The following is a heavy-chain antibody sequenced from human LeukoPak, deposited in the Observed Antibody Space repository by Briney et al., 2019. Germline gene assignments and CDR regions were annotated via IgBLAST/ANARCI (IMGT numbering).Heavy chain of an antibody. D-gene: IGHD3-22*01. CDR3: ARANGVYDSSGYYYEDY. Sequence: SETLSLTCTVSGVSISSSNSYWGWIRQPPGKGLEWIGYIYYSGSTNYNPSLKSRVTISVDTSKNQFSLKLSSVTAADTAVYYCARANGVYDSSGYYYEDYWGQGTLVTVSS. J-gene: IGHJ4*02. CDR2: IYYSGST. CDR1: GVSISSSNSY. V-gene: IGHV4-61*05.